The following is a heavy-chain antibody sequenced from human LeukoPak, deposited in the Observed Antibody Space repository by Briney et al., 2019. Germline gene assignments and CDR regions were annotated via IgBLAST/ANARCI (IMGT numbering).Heavy chain of an antibody. CDR2: IYHSGNT. V-gene: IGHV4-4*02. D-gene: IGHD1-1*01. J-gene: IGHJ4*02. CDR1: GGSISSNNW. CDR3: ARLHGTDVDY. Sequence: SGTLSLTCAVSGGSISSNNWWSWVRQPSGQGLEWIGEIYHSGNTNYNPSLKSRVTLSVDKSKNQFSLRLSSVTAADTAVYYCARLHGTDVDYWGQGTLVTVSS.